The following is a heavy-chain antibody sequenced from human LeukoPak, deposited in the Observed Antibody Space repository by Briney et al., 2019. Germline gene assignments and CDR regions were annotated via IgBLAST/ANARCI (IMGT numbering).Heavy chain of an antibody. CDR3: ARVPSYCSSTSCYARFDP. CDR2: INPSGGST. V-gene: IGHV1-46*01. CDR1: GYTFTNYY. D-gene: IGHD2-2*01. Sequence: GASVKVSCKASGYTFTNYYMHWVRQAPGQGLEWMGMINPSGGSTTYAQKFQGRVTMTRDTSTSTVYMELSILRSEDTAVYYCARVPSYCSSTSCYARFDPWGQGTLVTVSS. J-gene: IGHJ5*02.